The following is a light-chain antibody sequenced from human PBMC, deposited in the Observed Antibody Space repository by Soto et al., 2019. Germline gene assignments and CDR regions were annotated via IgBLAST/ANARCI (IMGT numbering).Light chain of an antibody. J-gene: IGLJ2*01. CDR1: SSNIGAGYD. CDR2: GNS. V-gene: IGLV1-40*01. CDR3: KSYDSSMSVV. Sequence: QSVLTQPPSVSGAPGQRVTISCTGSSSNIGAGYDVHWYQQLPGTAPKLIIYGNSNRPSGVPDRFSGSKSGNSASLAITGLQAEDEADYYCKSYDSSMSVVFGGGTKVTVL.